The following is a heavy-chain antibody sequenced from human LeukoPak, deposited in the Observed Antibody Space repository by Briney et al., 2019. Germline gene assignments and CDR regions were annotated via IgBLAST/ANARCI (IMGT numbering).Heavy chain of an antibody. CDR2: INPNSGGT. V-gene: IGHV1-2*02. CDR3: ARVTTVVTPGDY. D-gene: IGHD4-23*01. Sequence: ASVKVSCKASGYTFTGYYMHWVRQAPGQGLEWMGWINPNSGGTNYAQKFQGRVTMTRDTSISTAYMELSRLRSDDTAVYYCARVTTVVTPGDYWGQGTLVTVSS. J-gene: IGHJ4*02. CDR1: GYTFTGYY.